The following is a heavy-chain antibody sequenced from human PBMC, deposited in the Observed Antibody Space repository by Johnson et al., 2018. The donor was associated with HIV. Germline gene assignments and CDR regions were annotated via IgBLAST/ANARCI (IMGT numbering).Heavy chain of an antibody. CDR3: ARTSCSGARCLGYDPFDV. CDR1: GFTFSDHW. CDR2: INGDGSRL. D-gene: IGHD2-15*01. Sequence: VQLVESGGGLVQPGGSLRLSCGASGFTFSDHWMQWVRQAPGKGLVWVSRINGDGSRLTYADSVKGRLPIARDNAKNTLYLELKSLRSEDTAVYYCARTSCSGARCLGYDPFDVWGQGAMVTVSS. J-gene: IGHJ3*01. V-gene: IGHV3-74*01.